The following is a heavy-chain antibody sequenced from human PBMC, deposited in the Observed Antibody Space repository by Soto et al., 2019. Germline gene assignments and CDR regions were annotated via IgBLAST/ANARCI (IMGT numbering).Heavy chain of an antibody. CDR2: ISYDGSNK. D-gene: IGHD3-16*02. V-gene: IGHV3-30*18. CDR1: GFTFSSYG. Sequence: GGSLRLSCAASGFTFSSYGMHWVRPAPGKGLEWVAVISYDGSNKYYADSVKGRFTISRDNSKNTLYLQMNSLRAEDTAVYYCAKDYLRLRLGELSGVAFDIWDQGTRVTVSS. J-gene: IGHJ3*02. CDR3: AKDYLRLRLGELSGVAFDI.